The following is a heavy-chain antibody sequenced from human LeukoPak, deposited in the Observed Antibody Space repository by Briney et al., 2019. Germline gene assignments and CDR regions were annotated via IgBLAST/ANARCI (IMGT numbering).Heavy chain of an antibody. CDR2: IYYSGST. CDR1: GGSISSGGYY. V-gene: IGHV4-31*03. D-gene: IGHD6-19*01. J-gene: IGHJ6*02. Sequence: SETLSLTCTVSGGSISSGGYYWSWIRQHPGKGLEWIGYIYYSGSTYYNPSLKSRVTISVDTSKNQFSLKLSSMTAADTAVYYCARDSSGWFDYYYGMDVWGQGTTVTVSS. CDR3: ARDSSGWFDYYYGMDV.